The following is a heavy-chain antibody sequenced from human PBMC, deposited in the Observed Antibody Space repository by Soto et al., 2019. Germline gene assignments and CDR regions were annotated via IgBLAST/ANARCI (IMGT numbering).Heavy chain of an antibody. J-gene: IGHJ5*02. Sequence: SQMHCLPWTVAEGSTVSIACSCVWIRQPPGKGLEWIGSIYNSGVDYIPALKSRVTISVDTSKTQLSRRLTSVTAADTALYYCARHPTGFPTWTAPWGHGIMVTVSS. V-gene: IGHV4-39*01. CDR3: ARHPTGFPTWTAP. CDR1: EGSTVSIACS. D-gene: IGHD1-1*01. CDR2: IYNSGV.